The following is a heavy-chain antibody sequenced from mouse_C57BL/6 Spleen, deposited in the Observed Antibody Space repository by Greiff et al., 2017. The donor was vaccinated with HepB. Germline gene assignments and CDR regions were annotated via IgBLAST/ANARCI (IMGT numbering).Heavy chain of an antibody. Sequence: VKLQESGAELARPGASVKLSCKASGYTFTSYGISWVKQRTGQGLEWIGEIYPRSGNTYYNEKFKGKATLTADKSSSTAYMELRSLTSEDSAVYFCARGRDSSGYEFDYWGQGTTLTVSS. D-gene: IGHD3-2*02. V-gene: IGHV1-81*01. CDR3: ARGRDSSGYEFDY. J-gene: IGHJ2*01. CDR2: IYPRSGNT. CDR1: GYTFTSYG.